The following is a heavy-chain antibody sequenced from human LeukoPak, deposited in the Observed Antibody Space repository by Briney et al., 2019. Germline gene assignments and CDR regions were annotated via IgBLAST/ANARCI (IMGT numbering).Heavy chain of an antibody. Sequence: ASVNVSCKASGYTFTSYGLSWVRQAPGQGLEWMGWISAYNGNTNYAQKLQGRVTMTTDTSTSTAYMELRSLRSDDTAVYYCARTHYDFWSGYYSDWFDPWGQGTLVTVSS. CDR3: ARTHYDFWSGYYSDWFDP. CDR2: ISAYNGNT. J-gene: IGHJ5*02. V-gene: IGHV1-18*01. CDR1: GYTFTSYG. D-gene: IGHD3-3*01.